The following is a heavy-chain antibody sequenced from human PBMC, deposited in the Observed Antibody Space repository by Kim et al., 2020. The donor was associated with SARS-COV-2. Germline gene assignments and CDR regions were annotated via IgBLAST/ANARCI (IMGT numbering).Heavy chain of an antibody. CDR3: ARDRTGTNWGWFDP. J-gene: IGHJ5*02. Sequence: SVKVSCNASGGTFSSYAISWVRQAPGQGLEWMGRIIPILGIANYAQKFQGRVTITADKSTSTAYMELISLRSEDTAVYYCARDRTGTNWGWFDPWGQGTLVTVSS. V-gene: IGHV1-69*04. CDR2: IIPILGIA. CDR1: GGTFSSYA. D-gene: IGHD1-1*01.